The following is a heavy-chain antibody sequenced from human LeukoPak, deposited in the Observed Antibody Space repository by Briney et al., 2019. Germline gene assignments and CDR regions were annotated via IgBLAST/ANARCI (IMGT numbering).Heavy chain of an antibody. D-gene: IGHD6-6*01. CDR1: GYSFTSYW. CDR3: ARRIAAPRNPLGYWFDP. Sequence: GESLKISCKGSGYSFTSYWIGWVRQMPGKGLEWMGIIYPGDSDTRYSPSFQGQVTISADKSISTAYLQWSSLKASDADMYYCARRIAAPRNPLGYWFDPWGQGTLVTVSS. CDR2: IYPGDSDT. J-gene: IGHJ5*02. V-gene: IGHV5-51*01.